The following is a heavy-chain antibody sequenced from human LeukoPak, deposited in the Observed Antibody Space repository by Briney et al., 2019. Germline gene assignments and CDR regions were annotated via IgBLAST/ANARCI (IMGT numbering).Heavy chain of an antibody. CDR2: IYPGDSDT. D-gene: IGHD6-6*01. V-gene: IGHV5-51*01. CDR1: GYSFTSYW. Sequence: GESLKISCKGSGYSFTSYWIGWVRQMPGKGLEWMGIIYPGDSDTRYSPSFQGQVTISADKSTSTVYLQWSSLKASDTAMYYCARAISIAARPEGKAFDIWGQGTMVTVSS. J-gene: IGHJ3*02. CDR3: ARAISIAARPEGKAFDI.